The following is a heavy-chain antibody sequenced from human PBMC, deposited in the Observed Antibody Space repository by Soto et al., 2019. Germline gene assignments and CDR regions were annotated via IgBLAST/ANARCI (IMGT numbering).Heavy chain of an antibody. CDR1: GGSISSYY. D-gene: IGHD2-8*01. V-gene: IGHV4-59*01. CDR2: IYYSGST. J-gene: IGHJ4*02. Sequence: QVQLQESGPGLVKPSETLSLTCTVSGGSISSYYWSWIRQPPGKGLEWIGYIYYSGSTNYNPSLKSRVTISVDTSKNQFSLKLSSVTAADTAVYYCARVRGYCTNGVCEYYFDYWGQGALVTVCS. CDR3: ARVRGYCTNGVCEYYFDY.